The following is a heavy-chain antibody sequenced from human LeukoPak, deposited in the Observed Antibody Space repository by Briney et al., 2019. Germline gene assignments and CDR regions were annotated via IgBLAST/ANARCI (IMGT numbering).Heavy chain of an antibody. CDR3: ARGAQSGGYSGPFDI. Sequence: GGSLRLSCTPSGFTFSGYAMHWVRQAPGKGLGWVAVIWFDGSNTYYADSVKGRFAISRDNSKNTLYLQMNSLRAEDTAVYYCARGAQSGGYSGPFDIWGQGTMVTVSS. CDR2: IWFDGSNT. CDR1: GFTFSGYA. D-gene: IGHD1-26*01. V-gene: IGHV3-33*01. J-gene: IGHJ3*02.